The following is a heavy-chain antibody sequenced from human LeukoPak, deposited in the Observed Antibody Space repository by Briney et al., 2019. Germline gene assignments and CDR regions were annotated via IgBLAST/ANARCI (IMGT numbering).Heavy chain of an antibody. CDR1: GFTFTSSA. V-gene: IGHV1-58*02. CDR2: IVVGSGNT. CDR3: AAVSNREGSSGLYNWFDP. Sequence: GTSAKVSCKASGFTFTSSAMQWVRQARGQRLEWIGWIVVGSGNTNYAQKFQEGVTITRDMSTSTAYMELSSLRSEDTAVYYCAAVSNREGSSGLYNWFDPWGQGTLVTVSS. D-gene: IGHD6-19*01. J-gene: IGHJ5*02.